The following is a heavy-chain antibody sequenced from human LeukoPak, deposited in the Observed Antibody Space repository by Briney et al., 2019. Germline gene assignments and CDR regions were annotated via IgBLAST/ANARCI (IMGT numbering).Heavy chain of an antibody. Sequence: GASVKVSCKASGYTFTSYGISWVRQAPGQGLEWMGWISAYNGNTNYAQKLQGRVTMTTDTSTSTAYMELRSLRSDDTAVCYCARYYYDSSGYYYFDYWGQGTLVTVSS. J-gene: IGHJ4*02. V-gene: IGHV1-18*01. CDR2: ISAYNGNT. CDR3: ARYYYDSSGYYYFDY. D-gene: IGHD3-22*01. CDR1: GYTFTSYG.